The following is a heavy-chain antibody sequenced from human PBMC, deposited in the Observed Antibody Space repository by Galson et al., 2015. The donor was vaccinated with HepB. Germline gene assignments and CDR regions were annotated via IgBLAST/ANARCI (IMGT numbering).Heavy chain of an antibody. V-gene: IGHV5-51*03. CDR1: GYSFTSYW. D-gene: IGHD1-1*01. CDR3: ARGLTSTSHPRYMDV. Sequence: QSGAEMKKPGESLKISCKGSGYSFTSYWIGWVRQMPGKGLEWMGIIYPGDSDTRYSPSFQGQVTISADNSMSTAYVQWSSLKASDTAIYYCARGLTSTSHPRYMDVWGKGTTVTVSS. CDR2: IYPGDSDT. J-gene: IGHJ6*03.